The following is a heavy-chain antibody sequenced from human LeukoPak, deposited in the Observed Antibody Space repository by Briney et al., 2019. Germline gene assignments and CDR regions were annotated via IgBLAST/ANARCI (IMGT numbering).Heavy chain of an antibody. CDR2: ISSSSSTI. D-gene: IGHD3-22*01. CDR3: AKARGDYYDSRGIDY. Sequence: GGSLRLSCAASGFTFSSYGMTWVRQAPGKGLEWVSYISSSSSTIYYADSVKGRFTISRDNSKNTLYLQMNSLRAEDTAVYYCAKARGDYYDSRGIDYWGQGTLVTVSS. J-gene: IGHJ4*02. V-gene: IGHV3-48*01. CDR1: GFTFSSYG.